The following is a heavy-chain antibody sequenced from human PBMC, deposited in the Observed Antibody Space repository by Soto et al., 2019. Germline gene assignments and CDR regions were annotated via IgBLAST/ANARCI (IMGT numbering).Heavy chain of an antibody. V-gene: IGHV5-51*01. CDR2: IYPGDSDT. J-gene: IGHJ6*03. CDR3: ARTPLGESAAGHYYYMDV. D-gene: IGHD6-13*01. CDR1: GYSFTSYW. Sequence: GESLKISCKGSGYSFTSYWIGWVRQMPGKGLEWMGIIYPGDSDTRYSPSFQGQVTISADKSISTAYLQWSSLKASDTAMYYCARTPLGESAAGHYYYMDVWGKGTTVTVSS.